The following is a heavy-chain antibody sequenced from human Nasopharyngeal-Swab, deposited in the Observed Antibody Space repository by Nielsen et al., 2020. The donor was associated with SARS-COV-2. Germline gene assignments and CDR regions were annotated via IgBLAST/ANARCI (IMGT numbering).Heavy chain of an antibody. CDR3: ARPRVDNWNDVTWFDP. CDR2: IYPGDSDT. Sequence: GGSLRLSCKGSGYSFTSYWIGWVRQMPGKGLEWMGIIYPGDSDTRYSPSFQGQVTISADKSISTAYLQWSSLKASDTAMYYCARPRVDNWNDVTWFDPWGQGTLVTVSS. V-gene: IGHV5-51*01. CDR1: GYSFTSYW. D-gene: IGHD1-1*01. J-gene: IGHJ5*02.